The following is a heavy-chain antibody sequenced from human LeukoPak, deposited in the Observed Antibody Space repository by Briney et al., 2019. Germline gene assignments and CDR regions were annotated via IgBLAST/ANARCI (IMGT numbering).Heavy chain of an antibody. D-gene: IGHD1-1*01. Sequence: GGSLRLSCAASGCIVTGYGMYWVRRAPGKGLEWVAFVRKDATEKKYADSVEGRLTISRDDSENTVYLKMNNLRVDDTAVYYCAKRSGPNSGPFDSWGQGTPVIVSS. CDR3: AKRSGPNSGPFDS. J-gene: IGHJ4*02. CDR1: GCIVTGYG. V-gene: IGHV3-30*02. CDR2: VRKDATEK.